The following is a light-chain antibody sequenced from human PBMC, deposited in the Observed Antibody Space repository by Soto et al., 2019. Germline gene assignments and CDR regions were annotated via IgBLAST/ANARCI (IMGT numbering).Light chain of an antibody. CDR2: AAS. V-gene: IGKV1-9*01. CDR1: QGLSSY. Sequence: IQLTQSPSSLSASVGDRVTITCRASQGLSSYLAWYQQKPGKAPKLLIYAASTLQTGVPSRFSGSESGTDFTLTINGLQAEDVAIYYCQQYDETPLTFGRGGNVDIK. J-gene: IGKJ4*01. CDR3: QQYDETPLT.